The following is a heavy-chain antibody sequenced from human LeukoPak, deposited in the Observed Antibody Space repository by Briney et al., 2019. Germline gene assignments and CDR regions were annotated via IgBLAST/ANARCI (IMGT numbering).Heavy chain of an antibody. J-gene: IGHJ4*02. D-gene: IGHD6-19*01. Sequence: SETLSLTCTVSGGSISSSNYYWGWIRQPPGKGLEWIGSIYYSGSTYYNPSLKSRVTISVDTSKNQFSLKLSSVTAADTAVYYCARRRSSGHLDYWGQGTLVTVSS. CDR1: GGSISSSNYY. V-gene: IGHV4-39*07. CDR3: ARRRSSGHLDY. CDR2: IYYSGST.